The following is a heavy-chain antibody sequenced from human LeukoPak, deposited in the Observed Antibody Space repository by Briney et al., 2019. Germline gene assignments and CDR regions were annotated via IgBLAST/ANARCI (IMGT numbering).Heavy chain of an antibody. V-gene: IGHV3-48*03. D-gene: IGHD6-19*01. CDR3: ASQKGRIAVAVDY. CDR1: GFTFSSYE. J-gene: IGHJ4*02. Sequence: PGGSLRLSCAASGFTFSSYEMNWVRQAPGKGLEWVSYISSSESTTYYAASVKGRFTISRDNAKNSLYLQMNSLRVEDTAVYYCASQKGRIAVAVDYWGQGTLVTVSS. CDR2: ISSSESTT.